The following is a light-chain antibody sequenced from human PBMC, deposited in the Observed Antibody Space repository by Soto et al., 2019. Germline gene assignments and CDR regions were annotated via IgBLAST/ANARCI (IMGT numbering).Light chain of an antibody. J-gene: IGLJ1*01. CDR3: TSYAGGNNV. V-gene: IGLV2-8*01. CDR2: EVN. CDR1: SSDVGGYNY. Sequence: QSVLTQPPSASGSPGQSVTISCTGTSSDVGGYNYVSWYQQYPGKVPKLMFYEVNKRPSGVPDRFSGSKSGNTASLTVSGLQAEDEADYYCTSYAGGNNVFGTGTKVTVL.